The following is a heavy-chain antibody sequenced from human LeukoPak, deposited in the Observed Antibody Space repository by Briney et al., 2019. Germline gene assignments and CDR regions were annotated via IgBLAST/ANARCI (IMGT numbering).Heavy chain of an antibody. V-gene: IGHV3-33*06. CDR2: IWYDGSNK. Sequence: GASLRLSCAASGLTFRVYGMHWVRQAPGKGLEWVAVIWYDGSNKYYADSVKGRFTISRDNSKNTLYLQMNSLRAEDTAVYYCAKDMDQGGSTGFDYWGQGTLVTVPS. D-gene: IGHD1-26*01. CDR1: GLTFRVYG. CDR3: AKDMDQGGSTGFDY. J-gene: IGHJ4*02.